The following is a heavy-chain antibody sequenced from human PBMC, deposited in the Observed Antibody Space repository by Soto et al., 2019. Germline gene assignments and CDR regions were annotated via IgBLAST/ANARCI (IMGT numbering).Heavy chain of an antibody. CDR2: ISAYNGNT. CDR3: AIVHFYCSGSAAYYFDY. CDR1: GYTFTSYG. D-gene: IGHD3-10*01. V-gene: IGHV1-18*01. Sequence: ASVKVSCKASGYTFTSYGISWVRQAPGQGLEWMGWISAYNGNTNYAQKLQGRVTMTTDTSTSTAYMELRSLRSDDTAVYYCAIVHFYCSGSAAYYFDYWGQGTLVTVSS. J-gene: IGHJ4*02.